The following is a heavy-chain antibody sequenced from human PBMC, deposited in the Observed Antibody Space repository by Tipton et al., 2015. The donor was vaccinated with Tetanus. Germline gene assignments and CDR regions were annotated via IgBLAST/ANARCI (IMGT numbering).Heavy chain of an antibody. CDR3: AREVGRTGGGVFDL. J-gene: IGHJ3*01. CDR2: IFPDSA. D-gene: IGHD2-8*02. Sequence: QLVQSGAEVKKPGASVKVSCKTSGYTFTNYGITWVREAPGQGLEWLGEIFPDSAVYSQTFEGRVTISADGSRTTSYMELNRLTIDDTAVYYCAREVGRTGGGVFDLWGQGTKVTVS. V-gene: IGHV1-69*13. CDR1: GYTFTNYG.